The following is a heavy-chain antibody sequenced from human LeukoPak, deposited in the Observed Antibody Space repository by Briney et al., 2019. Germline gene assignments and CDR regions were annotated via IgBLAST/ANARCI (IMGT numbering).Heavy chain of an antibody. Sequence: PSETLSLTCSVSDDSMISYHWSWIRQSAGKGLEWIGRIYTSGSTDYNPSLMSRVTISVDTSKNQFSLKLSSVTAADTAVYYCARASVAGSTGYWGQGTLVTVSS. J-gene: IGHJ4*02. V-gene: IGHV4-4*07. CDR3: ARASVAGSTGY. D-gene: IGHD6-19*01. CDR2: IYTSGST. CDR1: DDSMISYH.